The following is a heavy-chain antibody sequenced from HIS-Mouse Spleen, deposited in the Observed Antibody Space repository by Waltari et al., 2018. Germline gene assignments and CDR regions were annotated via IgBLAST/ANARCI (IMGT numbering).Heavy chain of an antibody. J-gene: IGHJ2*01. CDR3: AREIPYSSSWYDWYFDL. Sequence: QLQLQESGPGLVKPSETLSLTCTVSGGPISSSSYYWGWIRQPPGKGLEWIGSSDYSGSTYYNPSLKSRVTISVDTSKNQFSLKLSSVTAADTAVYYCAREIPYSSSWYDWYFDLWGRGTLVTVSS. CDR2: SDYSGST. D-gene: IGHD6-13*01. CDR1: GGPISSSSYY. V-gene: IGHV4-39*07.